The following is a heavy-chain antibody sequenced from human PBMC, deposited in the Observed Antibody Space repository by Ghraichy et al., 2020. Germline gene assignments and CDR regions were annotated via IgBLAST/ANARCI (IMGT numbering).Heavy chain of an antibody. CDR1: GVTFSSYS. CDR2: IGPRSTSI. Sequence: GESLTLSCTASGVTFSSYSMSWIRQAPGKGLEWVSSIGPRSTSIYYADSLRGLFTISRDNAKHSLFLQMNSLSAEDAAVYYCAREEQEGFGYWGQGTLVTGSS. CDR3: AREEQEGFGY. J-gene: IGHJ4*02. V-gene: IGHV3-21*01. D-gene: IGHD6-13*01.